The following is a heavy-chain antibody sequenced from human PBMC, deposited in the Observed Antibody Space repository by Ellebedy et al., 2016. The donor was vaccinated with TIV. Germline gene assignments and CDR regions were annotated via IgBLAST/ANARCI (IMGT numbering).Heavy chain of an antibody. V-gene: IGHV1-46*01. CDR1: GYTFTSYY. Sequence: AASVKVSCKASGYTFTSYYMHWVRQAPGQGLEWMGIINPSGGSPSYAQKFHDRVTLTRDTSTSTVYMELRSLRSEDTAVYYCSRALYSNYVLDYWGQGTLVTVSS. D-gene: IGHD4-11*01. J-gene: IGHJ4*02. CDR3: SRALYSNYVLDY. CDR2: INPSGGSP.